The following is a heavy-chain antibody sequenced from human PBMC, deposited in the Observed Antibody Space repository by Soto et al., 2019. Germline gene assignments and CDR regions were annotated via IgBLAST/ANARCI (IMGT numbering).Heavy chain of an antibody. CDR3: AKDRSSGTSFDS. J-gene: IGHJ4*01. Sequence: SETLSLTCTVSGVSISRGDYYWRWIRHHPGKGLEWIGYIYYTGTTFYNPSLDSRVTISVDTSRNQFSLKVTSVTVEDTAVYYCAKDRSSGTSFDSWGQGTLVTVSS. V-gene: IGHV4-31*03. D-gene: IGHD3-22*01. CDR2: IYYTGTT. CDR1: GVSISRGDYY.